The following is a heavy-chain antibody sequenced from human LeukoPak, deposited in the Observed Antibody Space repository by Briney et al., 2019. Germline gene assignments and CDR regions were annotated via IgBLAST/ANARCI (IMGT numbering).Heavy chain of an antibody. CDR3: STEGLAYCDGECYS. CDR2: IKSYPDGGTT. V-gene: IGHV3-15*01. Sequence: GGSLRLSCAASGFTFSNAWMTWVRQAPGKGLEWVGHIKSYPDGGTTDYAAPVKGRFTISRDDSKNTLYLQMNALKTEDTAVYYCSTEGLAYCDGECYSWGQGTLVTVSS. J-gene: IGHJ5*02. D-gene: IGHD2-21*01. CDR1: GFTFSNAW.